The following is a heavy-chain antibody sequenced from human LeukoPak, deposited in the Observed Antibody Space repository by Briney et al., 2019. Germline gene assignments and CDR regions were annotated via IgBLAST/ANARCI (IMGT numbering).Heavy chain of an antibody. CDR2: IIPIFGTA. CDR3: ARDGKETLFAFDP. V-gene: IGHV1-69*05. CDR1: GGTFISYD. J-gene: IGHJ5*02. D-gene: IGHD1-1*01. Sequence: SVKVSCKASGGTFISYDISWVRQAPGQGLEWMGGIIPIFGTANYAQKFQGRVTITTDESTSTAYMELSSLRSEDTAVYYCARDGKETLFAFDPWGQGTLVTVSS.